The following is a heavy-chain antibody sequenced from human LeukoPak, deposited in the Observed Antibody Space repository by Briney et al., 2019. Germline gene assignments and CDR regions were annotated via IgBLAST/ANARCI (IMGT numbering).Heavy chain of an antibody. CDR2: IYTSGST. V-gene: IGHV4-59*10. J-gene: IGHJ3*02. CDR3: ARLPGGDSSSVVAFDI. Sequence: SETLSLTCAVSGGSISNYYWSWLRQPAGKGLEWIGRIYTSGSTNYNPSLKSRVTMSVDTSKNHLSLNLRSATAADTAVYYCARLPGGDSSSVVAFDIWGQGTVVTVSS. CDR1: GGSISNYY. D-gene: IGHD2-21*02.